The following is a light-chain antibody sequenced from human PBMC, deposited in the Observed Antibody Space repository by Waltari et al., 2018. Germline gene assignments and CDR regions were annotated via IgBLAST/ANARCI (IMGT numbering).Light chain of an antibody. CDR3: QQYSNWYS. V-gene: IGKV3-15*01. CDR2: GAS. J-gene: IGKJ2*03. CDR1: QCVSSS. Sequence: EIVLTQSPATLSLSPGERATLSCRASQCVSSSLAWYQQKPGQAPRLLIYGASSRATGIPDRFSGSGSGTDFTLTISSLEPEDFAVYYCQQYSNWYSFGQGTKVEIK.